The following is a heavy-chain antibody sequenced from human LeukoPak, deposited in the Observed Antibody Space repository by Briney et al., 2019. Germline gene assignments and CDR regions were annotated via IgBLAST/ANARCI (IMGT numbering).Heavy chain of an antibody. J-gene: IGHJ3*02. Sequence: GASVKVSCKISGDTFSGNYVHWVRRAPGQGLEWMGWINPNTGGTNVAQKFQGRVTMTRDMSTSTVYMELSSLRSEDTAVYYCASLAGGNSESGDAFDIWGQGTVVTVSS. D-gene: IGHD4-23*01. CDR2: INPNTGGT. V-gene: IGHV1-2*02. CDR3: ASLAGGNSESGDAFDI. CDR1: GDTFSGNY.